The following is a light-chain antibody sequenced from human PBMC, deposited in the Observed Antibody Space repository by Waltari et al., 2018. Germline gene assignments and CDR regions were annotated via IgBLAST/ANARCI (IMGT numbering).Light chain of an antibody. CDR1: STGMRH. CDR2: YNP. V-gene: IGLV3-21*04. CDR3: QVWDRSRDHV. Sequence: SYVLTQPPSVSVAPGETATITCGGDSTGMRHVHWYQQRAGQAPRLVISYNPVRPSGIPGRCSGSTPGTTSTLTISRVEAGDEADYYCQVWDRSRDHVFGAGTKVTVL. J-gene: IGLJ1*01.